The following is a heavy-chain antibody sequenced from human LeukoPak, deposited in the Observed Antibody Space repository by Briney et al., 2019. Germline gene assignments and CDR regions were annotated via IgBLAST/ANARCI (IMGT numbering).Heavy chain of an antibody. V-gene: IGHV1-2*02. CDR1: VYTFTCYY. D-gene: IGHD6-13*01. CDR2: INPNSGGT. CDR3: AREPSSLYSSSWKDY. J-gene: IGHJ4*02. Sequence: ASVKVSCKASVYTFTCYYMHWVRQAPGQGLEWMGWINPNSGGTKYAQKFQGRVTMNRDTSISTVYMELSRLRSNDTALYYFAREPSSLYSSSWKDYWGQGTLVTVSS.